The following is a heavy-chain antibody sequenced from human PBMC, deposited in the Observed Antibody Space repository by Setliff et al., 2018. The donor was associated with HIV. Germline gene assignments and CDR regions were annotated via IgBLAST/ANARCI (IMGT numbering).Heavy chain of an antibody. Sequence: PGGSLRLSCAASGLIFSSYWMSWVRHAPGKGLEWVANIKEDGSEKYYVDSVKGRFTISRDNAKNTLYLQMNSLRAEDTAVYYCARQDLGAYAPLRYWGQGTLVTVSS. CDR2: IKEDGSEK. CDR3: ARQDLGAYAPLRY. V-gene: IGHV3-7*01. D-gene: IGHD5-12*01. J-gene: IGHJ4*02. CDR1: GLIFSSYW.